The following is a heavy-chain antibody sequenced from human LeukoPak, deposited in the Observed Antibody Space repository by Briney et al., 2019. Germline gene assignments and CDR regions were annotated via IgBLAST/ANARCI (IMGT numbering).Heavy chain of an antibody. CDR3: ARGNKNYYDSSGYYWGNY. V-gene: IGHV1-2*02. J-gene: IGHJ4*02. D-gene: IGHD3-22*01. CDR2: INPNSGGT. Sequence: ASVKVSCKASGYTFTGYYIHWVRQAPGQGLEWVGWINPNSGGTNYAQKFQGRVTMTRDTSISTAYMELSRLRSDDTAVYYCARGNKNYYDSSGYYWGNYWGQGTLVTVSS. CDR1: GYTFTGYY.